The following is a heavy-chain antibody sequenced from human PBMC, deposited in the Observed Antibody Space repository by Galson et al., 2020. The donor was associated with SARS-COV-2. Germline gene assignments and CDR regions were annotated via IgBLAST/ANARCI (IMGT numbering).Heavy chain of an antibody. CDR1: GYTLTELS. J-gene: IGHJ4*02. D-gene: IGHD1-20*01. CDR2: FDPEDGET. CDR3: ATAFAITGTTWVDY. V-gene: IGHV1-24*01. Sequence: ASVKVSCQVSGYTLTELSMHWVRQAPGKGLEWMGGFDPEDGETIYAQKFQGRVTMTEDTSTDTAYMELSSLRSEDTAVYYCATAFAITGTTWVDYWGQGTLVTVSS.